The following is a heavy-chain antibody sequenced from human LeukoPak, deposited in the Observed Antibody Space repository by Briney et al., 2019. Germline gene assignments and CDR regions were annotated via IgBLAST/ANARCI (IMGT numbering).Heavy chain of an antibody. D-gene: IGHD3-10*01. Sequence: GGSLRLSCAASGFTFSYYTMIWVRQAPGKGLEWVANIKEDGSVKYYVESVKGRFTISRDNAKNSLYLQMNSLRAEDTAVYYCAASITMFDYWGQGTLVTVSS. CDR2: IKEDGSVK. V-gene: IGHV3-7*02. CDR1: GFTFSYYT. J-gene: IGHJ4*02. CDR3: AASITMFDY.